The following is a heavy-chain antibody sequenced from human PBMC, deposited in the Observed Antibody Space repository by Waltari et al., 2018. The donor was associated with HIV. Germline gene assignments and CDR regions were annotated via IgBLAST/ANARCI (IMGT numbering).Heavy chain of an antibody. V-gene: IGHV3-7*01. J-gene: IGHJ4*02. D-gene: IGHD6-19*01. CDR1: GFCFSRHR. Sequence: ELRLVESGGGLVQPGGSLRLACSASGFCFSRHRMHGVRPARGKGLEWVANIKQDISEKYYVDSVKGRFTISRDNAKNSLYLQMNSLRAEDTAVYYCARDLYSSGWGYFDYWGQGTLVTVSS. CDR3: ARDLYSSGWGYFDY. CDR2: IKQDISEK.